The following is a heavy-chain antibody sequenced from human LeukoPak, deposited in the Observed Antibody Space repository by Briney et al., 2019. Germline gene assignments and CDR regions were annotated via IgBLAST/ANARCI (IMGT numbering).Heavy chain of an antibody. V-gene: IGHV1-69*13. Sequence: SVKVSCKTSGGTFSSYGISWVRQAPGQGLEWMGGIIPMFGTANYAQKFQGRVTITADESTSTAYMEVTSLRAEDAAVYYCARAYSERYGLGYYYMDVWGKGTTVTISS. CDR3: ARAYSERYGLGYYYMDV. D-gene: IGHD1-26*01. J-gene: IGHJ6*03. CDR1: GGTFSSYG. CDR2: IIPMFGTA.